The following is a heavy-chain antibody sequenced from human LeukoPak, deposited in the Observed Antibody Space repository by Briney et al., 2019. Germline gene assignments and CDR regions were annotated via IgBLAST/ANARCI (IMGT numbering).Heavy chain of an antibody. CDR2: VSISSGTI. CDR3: ARAMSAFGGVRNYFDS. Sequence: GGSLRLSCAASGFTFSGHNMNWVRQAPGKGLEWISFVSISSGTIYYADSVNGRFRISRDNAKSSLDLEMNSLRAEDTAVYYCARAMSAFGGVRNYFDSWGQGTLVTVSS. J-gene: IGHJ4*02. CDR1: GFTFSGHN. V-gene: IGHV3-48*04. D-gene: IGHD3-16*01.